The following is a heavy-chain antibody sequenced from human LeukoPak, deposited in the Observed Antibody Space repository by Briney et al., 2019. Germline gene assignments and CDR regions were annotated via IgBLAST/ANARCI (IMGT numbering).Heavy chain of an antibody. CDR3: AKEDPATVWCTFDY. D-gene: IGHD2-8*01. J-gene: IGHJ4*02. V-gene: IGHV3-43*01. Sequence: GGSLRLSCAASGFTFDDYSMHWVRQAPGKGLEWVSLISRDGRSTYYIDSVKGRFTISRDNSKNSLYLQMNSLRIEDTALYYCAKEDPATVWCTFDYWGQGTPVTVSS. CDR2: ISRDGRST. CDR1: GFTFDDYS.